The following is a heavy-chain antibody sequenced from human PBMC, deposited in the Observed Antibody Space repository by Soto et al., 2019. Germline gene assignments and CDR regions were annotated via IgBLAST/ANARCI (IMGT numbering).Heavy chain of an antibody. CDR2: TSYDGRNK. CDR3: ARGRRLYDYDSFDM. Sequence: QVQLVESGGGVVQPGXXLRLSCAASXXXXRSHAMHXVRQAPGKGLEWVAVTSYDGRNKEYAESVKGRFTISRDDSKNTLYLDMNSLRSEETAVYYCARGRRLYDYDSFDMWGQGTLVTVSS. D-gene: IGHD2-15*01. V-gene: IGHV3-30-3*01. J-gene: IGHJ3*02. CDR1: XXXXRSHA.